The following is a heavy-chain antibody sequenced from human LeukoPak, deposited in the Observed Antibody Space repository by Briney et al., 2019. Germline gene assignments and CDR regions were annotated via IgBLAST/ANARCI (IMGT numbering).Heavy chain of an antibody. CDR2: INPNSGGP. D-gene: IGHD3-22*01. CDR3: ARDPQWFYYYDY. Sequence: ASVKVSCKASGYTFTDYYLHWVRQAPGQGLEWMGWINPNSGGPNYARKFQGRVTMTRDTSVSTMYMELSGLTSDDTAVYSCARDPQWFYYYDYWGQGTLVIVSP. V-gene: IGHV1-2*02. CDR1: GYTFTDYY. J-gene: IGHJ4*02.